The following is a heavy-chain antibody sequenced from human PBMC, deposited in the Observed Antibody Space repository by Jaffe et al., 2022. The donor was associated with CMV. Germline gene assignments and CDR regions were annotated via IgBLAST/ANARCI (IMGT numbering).Heavy chain of an antibody. CDR3: ARVTYAPSSSGVDWFDP. Sequence: QVQLQQWGAGLLKPSETLSLTCAVYGGSFSGYYWSWIRQPPGKGLEWIGEINHSGSTNYNPSLKSRVTISVDTSKNQFSLKLSSVTAADTAVYYCARVTYAPSSSGVDWFDPWGQGTLVTVSS. D-gene: IGHD6-6*01. V-gene: IGHV4-34*01. CDR2: INHSGST. CDR1: GGSFSGYY. J-gene: IGHJ5*02.